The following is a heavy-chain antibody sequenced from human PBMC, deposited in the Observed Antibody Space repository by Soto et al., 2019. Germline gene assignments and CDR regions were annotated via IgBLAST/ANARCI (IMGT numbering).Heavy chain of an antibody. V-gene: IGHV5-51*01. CDR1: GYSFTSYW. J-gene: IGHJ6*02. CDR2: IYPGDSDT. D-gene: IGHD6-6*01. CDR3: AAARLSGGYGMDV. Sequence: ISCKGSGYSFTSYWIGWVRQMPGKGLEWMGIIYPGDSDTRYSPSFQGQVTISADKSISTAYLQWSSLKASDTAMYYCAAARLSGGYGMDVWGQGTTVTVSS.